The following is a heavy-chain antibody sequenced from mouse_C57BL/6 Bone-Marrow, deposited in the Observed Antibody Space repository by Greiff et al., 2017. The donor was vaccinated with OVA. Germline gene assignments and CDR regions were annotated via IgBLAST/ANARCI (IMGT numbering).Heavy chain of an antibody. Sequence: QVQLQQPGAELVRPGSSVKLSCKASGYTFTSYWMHWVKQRPIQGLEWIGNIDPSDSETHYNQKFKDKATLTVDKSSSTAYMQLSSLTSEDSAVYYCARSFYHYDWYFDVWGTGTTVTVSS. CDR3: ARSFYHYDWYFDV. CDR2: IDPSDSET. CDR1: GYTFTSYW. V-gene: IGHV1-52*01. J-gene: IGHJ1*03. D-gene: IGHD2-4*01.